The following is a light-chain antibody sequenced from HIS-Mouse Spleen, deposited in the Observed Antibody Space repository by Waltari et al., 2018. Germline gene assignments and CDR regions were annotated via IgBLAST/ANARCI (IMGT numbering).Light chain of an antibody. CDR1: STDVGGSTY. V-gene: IGLV2-8*01. CDR2: EVS. Sequence: QSALTQPPSASGSPGQSVTISCTGPSTDVGGSTYVSWYQQHPGQSPKLMIYEVSKRPSGVPDRFSGSKSGNTASLTVSGLQAEDEADYYCSSYAGSNNLVFGGGTKLTVL. J-gene: IGLJ2*01. CDR3: SSYAGSNNLV.